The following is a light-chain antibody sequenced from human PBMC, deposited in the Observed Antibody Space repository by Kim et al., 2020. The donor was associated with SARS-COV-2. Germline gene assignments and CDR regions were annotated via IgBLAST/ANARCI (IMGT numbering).Light chain of an antibody. CDR3: QQYYSYPLT. Sequence: SASTGDRVTITCRASQGISSYLAWYQQKPGKAPKLLIYAASTLQSGVPSRFSGSESGTDFTLTISCLQSEDFATYYCQQYYSYPLTFGGGTKLEI. J-gene: IGKJ4*01. CDR1: QGISSY. V-gene: IGKV1-8*01. CDR2: AAS.